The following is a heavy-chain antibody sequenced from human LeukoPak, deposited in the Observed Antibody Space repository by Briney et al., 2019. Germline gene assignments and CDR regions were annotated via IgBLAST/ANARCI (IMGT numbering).Heavy chain of an antibody. Sequence: KSSETLSLTCTVSGDSISSSSYYWGWIRQPPGKGLEWIGSIYYGGSTYYNPSLKSRVTISVDTSKNQFSLKLSSVTAADTAVYYFARHLRLRYYDYWGQGTLVTVSS. CDR1: GDSISSSSYY. CDR3: ARHLRLRYYDY. J-gene: IGHJ4*02. D-gene: IGHD3-9*01. CDR2: IYYGGST. V-gene: IGHV4-39*01.